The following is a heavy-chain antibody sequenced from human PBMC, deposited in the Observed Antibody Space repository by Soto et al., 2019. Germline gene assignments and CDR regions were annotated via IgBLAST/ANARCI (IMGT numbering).Heavy chain of an antibody. Sequence: LRLSCAASGFTFSSYAMNWVRQAPGKGLEWVALISHDGINKYYADSVRGRFTISRDSSTNTLYLQVNSLRAADTAVYYCGRCTSTSCHLGSDYWGQGTLVTVSS. D-gene: IGHD2-2*01. J-gene: IGHJ4*02. CDR1: GFTFSSYA. V-gene: IGHV3-30-3*01. CDR3: GRCTSTSCHLGSDY. CDR2: ISHDGINK.